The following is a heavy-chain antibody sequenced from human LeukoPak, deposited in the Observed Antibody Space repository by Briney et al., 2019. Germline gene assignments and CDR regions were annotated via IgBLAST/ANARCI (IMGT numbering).Heavy chain of an antibody. D-gene: IGHD4-23*01. CDR1: GYSISSGYY. J-gene: IGHJ4*02. CDR2: IYHSGST. CDR3: ARDRGGNSIDY. Sequence: SETLSLTCTVSGYSISSGYYWGWIRQPPGKGLEWIGSIYHSGSTYYNPSLKSRVTISVDTSKNQFSLKLSSVTAADTAVYYCARDRGGNSIDYWGQGTLVTVSS. V-gene: IGHV4-38-2*02.